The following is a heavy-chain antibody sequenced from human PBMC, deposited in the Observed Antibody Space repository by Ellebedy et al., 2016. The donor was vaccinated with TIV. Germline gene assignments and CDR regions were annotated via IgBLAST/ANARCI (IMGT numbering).Heavy chain of an antibody. Sequence: GGSLRLSXAASGFTFNKYNMHWVRQAPGKGLEWLAYITSSSSTMYYADSVKGRFTISRDNTKNSLYLQMNSLRAEDTAVYYCARAIGGNSAYWGQGVLVTVSS. CDR3: ARAIGGNSAY. CDR2: ITSSSSTM. D-gene: IGHD4-23*01. V-gene: IGHV3-48*04. J-gene: IGHJ4*02. CDR1: GFTFNKYN.